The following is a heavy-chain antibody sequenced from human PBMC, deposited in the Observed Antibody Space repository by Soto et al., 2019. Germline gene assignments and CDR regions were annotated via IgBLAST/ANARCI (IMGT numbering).Heavy chain of an antibody. D-gene: IGHD3-16*01. CDR3: ARDHGGGGLALEY. V-gene: IGHV3-11*01. CDR2: ISDSGRIT. J-gene: IGHJ4*02. CDR1: GFTCSDYY. Sequence: PGGSLRLSCTASGFTCSDYYMSWIRQAPGKGLEWISDISDSGRITHHADSVEGRFAISRDNAKDSLYLQLNNLRPEDSAIYYCARDHGGGGLALEYWGQGTLVSVSS.